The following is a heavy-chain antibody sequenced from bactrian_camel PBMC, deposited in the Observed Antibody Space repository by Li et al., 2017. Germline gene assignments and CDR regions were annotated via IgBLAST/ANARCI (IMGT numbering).Heavy chain of an antibody. CDR2: ITFDGSST. CDR1: GFTFCNYE. CDR3: AADRGYGLDCDDASGY. Sequence: HVQLVESGGGSVQAGGSLRLSCANSGFTFCNYEMSWYRQAPGKEREFVSSITFDGSSTRYAASVKGRFAITRDNAKNTIYLQMNSLKPEDTGVYYCAADRGYGLDCDDASGYWGQGTQVTVS. V-gene: IGHV3S60*01. D-gene: IGHD3*01. J-gene: IGHJ6*01.